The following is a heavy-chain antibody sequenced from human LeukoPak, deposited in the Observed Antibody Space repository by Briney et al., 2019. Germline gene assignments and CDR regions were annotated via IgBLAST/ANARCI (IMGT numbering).Heavy chain of an antibody. J-gene: IGHJ5*02. D-gene: IGHD3-22*01. CDR2: IYYSGTT. CDR1: GGSISSSFFY. CDR3: ARGSGTFYYDSSGYLNYFDP. V-gene: IGHV4-39*01. Sequence: PSETLSLTCSVSGGSISSSFFYWAWIRQPPGKGLEWIGAIYYSGTTYQNPSLRSRVTISVDTSKNQFSLKLSSVTAADTAVYFCARGSGTFYYDSSGYLNYFDPWGQGTLVTVSS.